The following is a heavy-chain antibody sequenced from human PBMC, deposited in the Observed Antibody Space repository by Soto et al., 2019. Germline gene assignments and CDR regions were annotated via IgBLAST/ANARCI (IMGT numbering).Heavy chain of an antibody. D-gene: IGHD3-9*01. CDR2: ISAYNGNT. CDR3: ARDQSQSRSGWEYDY. CDR1: GYTFTSYG. Sequence: QVQLVQSGAEVKKPGASVKVSCKASGYTFTSYGISWVRQAPGQGLERMGWISAYNGNTNYAQKLQGRVTMTTDTSTSTADMELRSLRSDDTAVYYCARDQSQSRSGWEYDYWGQGTLVTVSS. V-gene: IGHV1-18*01. J-gene: IGHJ4*02.